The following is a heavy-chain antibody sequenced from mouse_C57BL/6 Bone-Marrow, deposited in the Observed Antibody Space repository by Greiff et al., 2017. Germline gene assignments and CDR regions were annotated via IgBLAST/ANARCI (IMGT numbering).Heavy chain of an antibody. J-gene: IGHJ2*01. Sequence: EVMLVESGGGLVKPGGSLTLSCAASGFTFSSYAMPWVRQTPEKRLEWVATISDGGSYTYYPDNVKGRFTISRDNAKNNLYLQMSHLKSEDTAMYYCARDWDYYGSSYDYFDYWGQGTTLTVSS. CDR2: ISDGGSYT. CDR1: GFTFSSYA. D-gene: IGHD1-1*01. V-gene: IGHV5-4*01. CDR3: ARDWDYYGSSYDYFDY.